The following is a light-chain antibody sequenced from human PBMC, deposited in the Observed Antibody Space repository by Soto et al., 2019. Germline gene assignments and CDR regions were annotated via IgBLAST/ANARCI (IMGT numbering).Light chain of an antibody. V-gene: IGKV4-1*01. CDR3: QQFYTTPLS. Sequence: DIVMTQSPDSLAVSLGERATINCKSSQNVFYNSNKKNYLAWYQQKPGHPPKLLIYWASTRESGVPARFSGSGSGTDFTLSISSLQSEDLAVYYCQQFYTTPLSFGGGTKVEIK. CDR2: WAS. J-gene: IGKJ4*01. CDR1: QNVFYNSNKKNY.